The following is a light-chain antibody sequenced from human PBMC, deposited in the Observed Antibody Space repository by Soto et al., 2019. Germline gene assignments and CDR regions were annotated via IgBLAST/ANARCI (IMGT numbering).Light chain of an antibody. CDR1: QSVNSY. CDR3: QQYGSSPPIT. V-gene: IGKV3-20*01. J-gene: IGKJ5*01. Sequence: EIMLSQSPATLSLSPGERATLSCRASQSVNSYLAWYQQKPGQAPRLLIYDASNRATGIPARFSGSGSGTDFTLTISRLEPEDFAVYYCQQYGSSPPITFGQGTRLEIK. CDR2: DAS.